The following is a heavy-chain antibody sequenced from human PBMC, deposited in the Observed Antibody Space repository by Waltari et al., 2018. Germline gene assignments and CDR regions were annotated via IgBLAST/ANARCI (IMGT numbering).Heavy chain of an antibody. CDR3: ARLPTQYYDSLGWGFFDQ. D-gene: IGHD3-22*01. V-gene: IGHV4-59*08. CDR2: LRNTGGT. Sequence: HVQLQESGPALVKPSPPLSPTCTVSLDFARPAPRTWIRPAPGKGLEWIAYLRNTGGTKCTPSLESRVTVSADTSKKQFSLRLTSVTAADTAVYYCARLPTQYYDSLGWGFFDQWGQGILVTVSS. CDR1: LDFARPAP. J-gene: IGHJ4*02.